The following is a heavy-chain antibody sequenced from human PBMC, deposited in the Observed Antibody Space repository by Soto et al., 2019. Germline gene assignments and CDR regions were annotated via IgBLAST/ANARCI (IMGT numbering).Heavy chain of an antibody. D-gene: IGHD3-10*01. CDR1: GFTLSSYG. CDR2: IPYDGSNK. J-gene: IGHJ5*02. CDR3: ARLGPYGSESYSFRYNWFDP. Sequence: PGGSLRLSCAASGFTLSSYGMHWVRLAPGKGLEWVAGIPYDGSNKYYADSVQGRFTISRDISKNTLYLQMNSLRGEDTSMHYCARLGPYGSESYSFRYNWFDPWGQGTQVTVSS. V-gene: IGHV3-33*05.